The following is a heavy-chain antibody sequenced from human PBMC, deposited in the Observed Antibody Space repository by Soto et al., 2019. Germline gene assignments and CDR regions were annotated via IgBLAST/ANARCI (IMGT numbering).Heavy chain of an antibody. CDR3: AHRPPERGLATFDP. V-gene: IGHV2-5*02. J-gene: IGHJ5*02. D-gene: IGHD1-1*01. CDR1: GFSLSTSGVA. Sequence: QITLKESGPTLVKPTQTLTLTCTFSGFSLSTSGVAVGWIRQPPGKALEWLALIYWDDDKRYSTSLKSRLTITKDTSKNPVVLTMTNMDPVDTATYYCAHRPPERGLATFDPWGQGTLVTVSS. CDR2: IYWDDDK.